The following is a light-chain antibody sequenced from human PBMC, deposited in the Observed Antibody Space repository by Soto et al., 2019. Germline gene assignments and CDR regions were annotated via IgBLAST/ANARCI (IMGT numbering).Light chain of an antibody. Sequence: QSVLTQPASVSGSPGQSITIACTGTSSDVGGYNYVSWYQQHPGKAPKLMIYEVNYRPSGVSNRFSGSKSGNTASLTISGLQAEDEADYYCSSYTSSSTGVFGTRTKVTVL. CDR2: EVN. CDR1: SSDVGGYNY. J-gene: IGLJ1*01. CDR3: SSYTSSSTGV. V-gene: IGLV2-14*01.